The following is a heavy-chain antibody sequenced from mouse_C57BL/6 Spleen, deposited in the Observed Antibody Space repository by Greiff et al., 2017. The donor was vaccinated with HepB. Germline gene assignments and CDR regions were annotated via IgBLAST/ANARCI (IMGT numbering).Heavy chain of an antibody. V-gene: IGHV14-4*01. Sequence: VHVKQSGAELVRPGASVKLSCTASGFNIKDDYMHWVKQRPEQGLEWIGWIDPENGDTEYASKFQGKATITADTSSNTAYLQLSSLTSEDTAVYYCTPRWLPAWFAYWGQGTLVTVSA. D-gene: IGHD2-3*01. CDR1: GFNIKDDY. CDR2: IDPENGDT. J-gene: IGHJ3*01. CDR3: TPRWLPAWFAY.